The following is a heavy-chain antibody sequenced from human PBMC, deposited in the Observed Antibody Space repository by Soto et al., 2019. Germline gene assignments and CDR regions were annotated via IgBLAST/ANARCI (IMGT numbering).Heavy chain of an antibody. CDR2: TNSDERST. Sequence: GFLRLSCAASGFTFSTYWMHWVRQVPGKGLVWVSRTNSDERSTDYADSVKGRFTISRDNAMNTLYLQMNSLRAEDTAVYYCARETLSMAKDYWGQGTLVTVSS. D-gene: IGHD5-12*01. CDR3: ARETLSMAKDY. J-gene: IGHJ4*02. V-gene: IGHV3-74*01. CDR1: GFTFSTYW.